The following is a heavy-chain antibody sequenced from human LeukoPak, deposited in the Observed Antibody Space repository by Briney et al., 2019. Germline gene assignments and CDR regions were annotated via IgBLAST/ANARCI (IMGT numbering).Heavy chain of an antibody. D-gene: IGHD2/OR15-2a*01. CDR1: GFTVSSDF. J-gene: IGHJ6*02. V-gene: IGHV3-66*01. CDR3: ARGNIVYYYGMDA. Sequence: PGGSLRLSCAASGFTVSSDFMAWVRQSPGTGLDWVSAVYAGGSTHYADSVKGRFTISRDSSKNTLDLQMNNLRVEDTAVYYCARGNIVYYYGMDAWGQGTTVTVSS. CDR2: VYAGGST.